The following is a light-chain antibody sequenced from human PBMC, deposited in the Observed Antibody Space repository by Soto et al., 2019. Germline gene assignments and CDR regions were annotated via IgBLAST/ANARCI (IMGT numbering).Light chain of an antibody. Sequence: QSALTQPASVSGSPGQSITISCTGTSSDVGSYNLVSWYQQHPGKAPKLMIYEGTQRPSGVSTRFSGSKSGNTASLTISGLQAEDEADYYCCSYAGGSTLVFGGGTKVTVL. CDR2: EGT. CDR3: CSYAGGSTLV. V-gene: IGLV2-23*01. J-gene: IGLJ2*01. CDR1: SSDVGSYNL.